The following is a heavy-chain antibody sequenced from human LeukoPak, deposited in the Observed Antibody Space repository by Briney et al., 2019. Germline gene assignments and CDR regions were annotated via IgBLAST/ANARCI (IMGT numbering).Heavy chain of an antibody. CDR2: ISGSGGST. Sequence: GGSPRLSCAASGFTFSSYSMNWVRQAPGKGLEWVSAISGSGGSTYYADSVKGRFTISRDNSKNTLYLQMNSLRAEDTAVYYCAKDYVPATYYYYYMDVWGKGTTVTVSS. CDR1: GFTFSSYS. CDR3: AKDYVPATYYYYYMDV. D-gene: IGHD2-2*01. V-gene: IGHV3-23*01. J-gene: IGHJ6*03.